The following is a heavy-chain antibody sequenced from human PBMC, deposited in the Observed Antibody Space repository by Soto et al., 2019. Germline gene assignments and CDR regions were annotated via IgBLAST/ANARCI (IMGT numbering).Heavy chain of an antibody. CDR3: ASSLLPGSGLDY. J-gene: IGHJ4*02. CDR2: ISAYNGNT. D-gene: IGHD2-15*01. CDR1: GFTFSSYG. V-gene: IGHV1-18*01. Sequence: GGSLRLSCAASGFTFSSYGISWVRQAPGQGLEWMGWISAYNGNTNYAQKLQGRVTMTTDTSTSTAYMELRSLRSDDTAVYYCASSLLPGSGLDYWGQGTLVTVSS.